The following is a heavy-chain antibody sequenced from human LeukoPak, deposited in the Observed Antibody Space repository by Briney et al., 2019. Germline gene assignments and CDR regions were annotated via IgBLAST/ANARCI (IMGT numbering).Heavy chain of an antibody. J-gene: IGHJ4*02. Sequence: ASVKVSCKVAPYITTNYGITWVRQAPGQGLEWMAWISGYNGNTNYAQKFQGRVTVTTDTSTSTAYMELRSLRSDDTAVYYGARGGKSNSGCPRIWGQGTLVTVSS. CDR2: ISGYNGNT. CDR1: PYITTNYG. V-gene: IGHV1-18*01. CDR3: ARGGKSNSGCPRI. D-gene: IGHD6-19*01.